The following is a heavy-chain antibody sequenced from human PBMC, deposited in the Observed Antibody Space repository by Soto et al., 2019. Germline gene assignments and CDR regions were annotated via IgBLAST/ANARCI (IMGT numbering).Heavy chain of an antibody. Sequence: GGSLRLSCAASGFTFSSYWMSWVRQAPGKGLEWVANIKQDGSEKYYVDSVKGRFTISRDNAKNSLYLQMNSLRAEDTAVYYCARDALHDYVWGSYRVFDYWGQGTLVTVSS. D-gene: IGHD3-16*02. CDR2: IKQDGSEK. CDR1: GFTFSSYW. CDR3: ARDALHDYVWGSYRVFDY. V-gene: IGHV3-7*05. J-gene: IGHJ4*02.